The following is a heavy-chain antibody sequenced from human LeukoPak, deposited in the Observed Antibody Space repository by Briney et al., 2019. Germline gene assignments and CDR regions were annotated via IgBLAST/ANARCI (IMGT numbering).Heavy chain of an antibody. J-gene: IGHJ4*02. CDR2: IYYSGST. CDR3: ARVNYGSATKEDY. CDR1: GGSISSYY. Sequence: SETLSLTCTVSGGSISSYYWSWIRQPPGKGLEWIGCIYYSGSTNYNPSLKSRVTISVDTSENQFSLKLSSVTAADTAVYYCARVNYGSATKEDYWGQGTLVTVSS. D-gene: IGHD3-10*01. V-gene: IGHV4-59*12.